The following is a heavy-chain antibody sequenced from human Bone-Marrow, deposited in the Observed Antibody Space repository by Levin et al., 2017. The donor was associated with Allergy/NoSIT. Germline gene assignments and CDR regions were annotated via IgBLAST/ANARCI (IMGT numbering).Heavy chain of an antibody. D-gene: IGHD3-22*01. Sequence: GGSLRLSCSGSGFTFGNYEMDWVRQAPGKGLEWVSYISASGRTTYYADSVKGRFNISRDNAKGSLYLQMNNLRVEDTALYYCATPLSGYYDSSGYLQHWGQGTLVSVSA. CDR2: ISASGRTT. CDR1: GFTFGNYE. V-gene: IGHV3-48*03. CDR3: ATPLSGYYDSSGYLQH. J-gene: IGHJ4*02.